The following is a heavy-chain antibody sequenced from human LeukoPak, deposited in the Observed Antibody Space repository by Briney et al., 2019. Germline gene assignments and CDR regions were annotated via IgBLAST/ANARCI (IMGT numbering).Heavy chain of an antibody. CDR2: IIGGGGSS. V-gene: IGHV3-23*01. CDR1: GFPFTYSA. CDR3: AKGDPRGIASAGIFDY. D-gene: IGHD6-13*01. J-gene: IGHJ4*02. Sequence: GGSLRLSCAASGFPFTYSAMSWVRQAPGKGLEWVSGIIGGGGSSYYADSVKGRFTISRDNSKSTLYLQMNSLRAEDAAVYYCAKGDPRGIASAGIFDYWGQGSLVTVSS.